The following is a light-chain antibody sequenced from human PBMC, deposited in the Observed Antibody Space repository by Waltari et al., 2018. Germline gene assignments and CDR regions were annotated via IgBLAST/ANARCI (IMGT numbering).Light chain of an antibody. J-gene: IGLJ2*01. CDR2: SNN. CDR1: SSNIGSNY. Sequence: QSVLTQSPSASGTPGQRVTISCSGSSSNIGSNYVYWYQQLPGTAPKLLIYSNNQRPSWVPDRLSGSKSGTSASLAISGLRSEDEADYYCAAWDDSLSGLVFGGGTKLTVL. CDR3: AAWDDSLSGLV. V-gene: IGLV1-47*02.